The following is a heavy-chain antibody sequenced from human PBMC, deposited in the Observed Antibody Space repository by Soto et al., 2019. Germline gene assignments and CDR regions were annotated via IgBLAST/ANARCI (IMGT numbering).Heavy chain of an antibody. J-gene: IGHJ5*02. CDR1: GGTFSSYA. CDR3: ARKVSGIVVPAAIDWFDP. CDR2: IIPIFGTA. D-gene: IGHD2-2*02. Sequence: SVKVSFKASGGTFSSYAISWLRQAPGQGLEWMGGIIPIFGTANYAQKFQGRVTITADKSTSTAYMELSSLRSEDTAVYYCARKVSGIVVPAAIDWFDPWGQGTLVTVSS. V-gene: IGHV1-69*06.